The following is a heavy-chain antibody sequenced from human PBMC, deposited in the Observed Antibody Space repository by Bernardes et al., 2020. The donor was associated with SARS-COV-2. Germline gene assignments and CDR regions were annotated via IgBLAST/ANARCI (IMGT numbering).Heavy chain of an antibody. V-gene: IGHV5-51*01. J-gene: IGHJ6*02. CDR2: IYPSDSDA. D-gene: IGHD3-10*01. Sequence: GESLKISCKGSGYIFTTYWIVWVRQMPGKGLEWMGIIYPSDSDARYSPSFQGQVTISVDKSISTAYLQWSSLKASDTAIYYCARRYGSGSLGMDVWGQGTTVTVSS. CDR3: ARRYGSGSLGMDV. CDR1: GYIFTTYW.